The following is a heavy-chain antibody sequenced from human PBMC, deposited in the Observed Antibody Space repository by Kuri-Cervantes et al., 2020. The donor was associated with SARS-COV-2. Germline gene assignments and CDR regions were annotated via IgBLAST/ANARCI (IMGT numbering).Heavy chain of an antibody. CDR3: AREGAAPNDAFDI. J-gene: IGHJ3*02. V-gene: IGHV3-74*01. CDR1: GFTFSSYW. CDR2: INSDGSST. Sequence: GESLKISCAASGFTFSSYWMHWVRQAPGKGLVWVSRINSDGSSTSYADSVKGRFTISRDNSKNTLYLQMNSLRAEDTAVYYCAREGAAPNDAFDIWGQGTMVTVSS. D-gene: IGHD3-16*01.